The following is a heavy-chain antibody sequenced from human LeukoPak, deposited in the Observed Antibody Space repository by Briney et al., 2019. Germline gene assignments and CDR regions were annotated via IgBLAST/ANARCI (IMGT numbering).Heavy chain of an antibody. CDR3: ARGLQNSGTSDY. D-gene: IGHD3-10*01. Sequence: SETLSLTCTVSGGSISGIYWSWIRQPAEKGLEWIGRISSSGRTNYNPSLKSRVTMSVDTSKNQFSLKLTSVTAADTAVYYCARGLQNSGTSDYWGQGTLVTVSS. V-gene: IGHV4-4*07. CDR1: GGSISGIY. CDR2: ISSSGRT. J-gene: IGHJ4*02.